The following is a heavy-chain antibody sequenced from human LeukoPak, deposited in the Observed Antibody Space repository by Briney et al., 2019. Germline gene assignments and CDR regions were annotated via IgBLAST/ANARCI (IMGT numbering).Heavy chain of an antibody. V-gene: IGHV3-23*01. J-gene: IGHJ4*02. D-gene: IGHD1-26*01. CDR2: ISASGGTT. CDR1: GFTFSSYV. CDR3: AKREVATEYYFDY. Sequence: GGSLRLSCAASGFTFSSYVMTWVRQAPGKGLEWVSSISASGGTTYYADSVKGRFTISRDNSKNTVYMQMNSLRAEDTAVYYCAKREVATEYYFDYWGQGTLVTVSS.